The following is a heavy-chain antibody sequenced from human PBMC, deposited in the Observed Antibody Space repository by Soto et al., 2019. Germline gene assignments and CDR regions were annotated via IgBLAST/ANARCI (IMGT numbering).Heavy chain of an antibody. J-gene: IGHJ4*02. Sequence: GASVKVSCKASGYTFTSYGISWVRRAPGQGLEWMGWISAYNGNTNYAQKLQGRVTMTTDTSTSTAYMELRSLRSDDTAVYYCARDAGSYCSGGSCYWSYWGQGTLVTVSS. CDR3: ARDAGSYCSGGSCYWSY. D-gene: IGHD2-15*01. V-gene: IGHV1-18*01. CDR2: ISAYNGNT. CDR1: GYTFTSYG.